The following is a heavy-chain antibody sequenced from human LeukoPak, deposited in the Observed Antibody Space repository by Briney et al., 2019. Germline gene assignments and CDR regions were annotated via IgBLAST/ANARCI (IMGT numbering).Heavy chain of an antibody. CDR2: ISAYNGNT. Sequence: GASVKVSCKASGYTFTSYGISWVRQAPGQGLEWMGWISAYNGNTNYAQKLQGRVTMTTDTSTSTAYMELRSLRSDDTAVYYCATRTEWFGENGGLDYWGQGTLVTVSS. CDR1: GYTFTSYG. D-gene: IGHD3-10*01. V-gene: IGHV1-18*01. CDR3: ATRTEWFGENGGLDY. J-gene: IGHJ4*02.